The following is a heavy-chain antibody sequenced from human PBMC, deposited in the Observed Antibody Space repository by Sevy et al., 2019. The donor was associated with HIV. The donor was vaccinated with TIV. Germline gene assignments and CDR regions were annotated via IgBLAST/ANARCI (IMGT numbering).Heavy chain of an antibody. V-gene: IGHV4-4*07. D-gene: IGHD3-16*01. CDR1: GGSIDNYY. CDR3: AREKLRYASSTEPGGHWFDP. CDR2: SYTTGTT. J-gene: IGHJ5*02. Sequence: SETLSLTCNVSGGSIDNYYWSWIRQSAGGGLEWIGRSYTTGTTRYSSSLKSRVTVSVDTSRNQVFLKLISVTAADTAVYYCAREKLRYASSTEPGGHWFDPWGQGILVTVSS.